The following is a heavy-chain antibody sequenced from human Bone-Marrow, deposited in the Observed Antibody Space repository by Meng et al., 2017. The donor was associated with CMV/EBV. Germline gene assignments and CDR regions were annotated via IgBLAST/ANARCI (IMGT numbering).Heavy chain of an antibody. J-gene: IGHJ5*02. V-gene: IGHV1-18*01. CDR3: ARGTIRDFSALS. Sequence: ASVKVSCKASNYNFINYVISWVRQAPGQGLEWMGWISANNGNTNYAQKCQGRVTMTTHTSTSTVYMELRSLRSDDTAVYYCARGTIRDFSALSWGQGTLVTVSS. D-gene: IGHD5-24*01. CDR2: ISANNGNT. CDR1: NYNFINYV.